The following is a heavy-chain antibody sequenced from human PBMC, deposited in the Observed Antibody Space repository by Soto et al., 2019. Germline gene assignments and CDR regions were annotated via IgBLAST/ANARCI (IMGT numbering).Heavy chain of an antibody. CDR3: ARDRWVTTLTFDK. Sequence: QVPFVQSGAEVKKPGASVKVSCKASGYTFADYAIHWVRQAPGQSLEWMGWINAGNGDTKYSQKFQRRVTLTTDTSASTAYMDINSLTTDDTAVYYCARDRWVTTLTFDKWGQGTLVIVSS. V-gene: IGHV1-3*01. J-gene: IGHJ4*02. CDR1: GYTFADYA. D-gene: IGHD4-17*01. CDR2: INAGNGDT.